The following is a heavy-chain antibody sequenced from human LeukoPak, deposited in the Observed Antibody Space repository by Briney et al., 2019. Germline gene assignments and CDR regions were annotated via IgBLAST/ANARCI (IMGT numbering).Heavy chain of an antibody. CDR3: ASPNWNFVK. V-gene: IGHV3-23*01. D-gene: IGHD1-1*01. CDR1: GFTFSSYA. J-gene: IGHJ1*01. CDR2: ISDSGDST. Sequence: GGSLRLSCAAPGFTFSSYAMTWVRQAPGKGLEWVSAISDSGDSTYYAEYVKGRFTISRDNSKNTLYLQMSSLRAEDTAVYYCASPNWNFVKWGQGTLVTVSS.